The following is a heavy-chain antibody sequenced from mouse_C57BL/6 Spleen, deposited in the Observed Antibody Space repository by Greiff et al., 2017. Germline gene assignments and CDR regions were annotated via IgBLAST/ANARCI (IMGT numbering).Heavy chain of an antibody. CDR1: GYTFTSYW. CDR2: IDPSDSET. Sequence: QVQLQQPGAELVRPGSSVKLSCKASGYTFTSYWMHWVKQRPIQGLEWIGNIDPSDSETHYNQKFKDKATLTVDKSSSTAYMQLSSLTSEDSAVYYCARGPNVYYYDYWGQGTTLTVSS. J-gene: IGHJ2*01. CDR3: ARGPNVYYYDY. V-gene: IGHV1-52*01.